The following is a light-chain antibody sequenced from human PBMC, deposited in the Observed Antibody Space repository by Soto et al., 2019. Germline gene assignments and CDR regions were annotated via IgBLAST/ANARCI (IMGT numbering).Light chain of an antibody. CDR3: AARDARLNGVV. CDR2: SNK. V-gene: IGLV1-44*01. CDR1: SSNIGTNT. Sequence: QSVLTQPPSASGTPGQRVTISCSGTSSNIGTNTVNWYQQLPGTAPKLLIYSNKQRPSGVPDRLSGSKSATSSSLAISVLQSEDEADYYCAARDARLNGVVFGGGTKLTVL. J-gene: IGLJ2*01.